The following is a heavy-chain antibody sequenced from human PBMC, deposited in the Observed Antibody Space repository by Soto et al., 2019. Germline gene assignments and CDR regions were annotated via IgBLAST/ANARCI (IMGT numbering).Heavy chain of an antibody. D-gene: IGHD7-27*01. CDR1: GFTFSSYS. CDR3: ARDGLLRLGIIY. J-gene: IGHJ4*02. V-gene: IGHV3-21*01. CDR2: ISSSSSYI. Sequence: GGSLRLSCAASGFTFSSYSMNWVRQAPGKWLEWVSSISSSSSYIYYADSVKGRFTISRDNAKNSLYLQMNSLRAEDTAVYYCARDGLLRLGIIYWGQGXLVTVYS.